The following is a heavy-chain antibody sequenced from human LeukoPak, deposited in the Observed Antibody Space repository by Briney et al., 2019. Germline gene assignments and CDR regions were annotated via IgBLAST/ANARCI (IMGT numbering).Heavy chain of an antibody. D-gene: IGHD3-10*01. J-gene: IGHJ4*02. Sequence: PGGSLRLSCAASGFTFSSYSMNWVRQAPGKGLEWVSSISSSSSYIYYADSVKGRFTISRDNAKNSLYLQMNSLRAEDTAVYYCASFSTDGFYYYGSGPDYWGQGTLVTVSS. CDR1: GFTFSSYS. CDR2: ISSSSSYI. V-gene: IGHV3-21*01. CDR3: ASFSTDGFYYYGSGPDY.